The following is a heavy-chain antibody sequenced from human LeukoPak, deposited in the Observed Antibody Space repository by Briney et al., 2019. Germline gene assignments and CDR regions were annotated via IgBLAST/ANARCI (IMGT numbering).Heavy chain of an antibody. Sequence: ASVKVSCKASGYTFTSYGISWVRQAPGQGLEWMGWISAYNGNTNYAQKLQGRVTMTTDTSTSIAYMELRSLRSDDTAVYYCARDYLVRGVLAYFDCWGQGTLVTVSS. V-gene: IGHV1-18*01. CDR1: GYTFTSYG. CDR2: ISAYNGNT. D-gene: IGHD3-10*01. CDR3: ARDYLVRGVLAYFDC. J-gene: IGHJ4*02.